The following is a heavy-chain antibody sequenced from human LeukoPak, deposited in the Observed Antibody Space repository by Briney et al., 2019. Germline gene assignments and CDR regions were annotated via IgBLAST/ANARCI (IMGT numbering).Heavy chain of an antibody. CDR3: AGAPPSGLYYMDV. CDR2: INHSGST. D-gene: IGHD3-10*01. V-gene: IGHV4-34*01. J-gene: IGHJ6*03. CDR1: GGSFSAYY. Sequence: SETLSLTCAVYGGSFSAYYWNWIRQPPGKGLEWIGEINHSGSTNYNPSLKSRVTISLDTSKNQFSLKLSSVTAADTAVYYCAGAPPSGLYYMDVWGKGTTVTVSS.